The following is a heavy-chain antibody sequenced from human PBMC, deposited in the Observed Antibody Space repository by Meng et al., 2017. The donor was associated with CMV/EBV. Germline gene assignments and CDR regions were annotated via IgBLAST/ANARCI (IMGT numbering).Heavy chain of an antibody. Sequence: TLSLTCTVSGGSISSGDYYWSWIRQPPGKGLEWIGYISYSGSTYYNPSLKSRVTISVDTSKNQFSLKLSSVTAADTAVYYCARGPMVRGVIGYYYYGMDVWGQGTTVTVSS. V-gene: IGHV4-30-4*08. CDR2: ISYSGST. D-gene: IGHD3-10*01. CDR1: GGSISSGDYY. CDR3: ARGPMVRGVIGYYYYGMDV. J-gene: IGHJ6*02.